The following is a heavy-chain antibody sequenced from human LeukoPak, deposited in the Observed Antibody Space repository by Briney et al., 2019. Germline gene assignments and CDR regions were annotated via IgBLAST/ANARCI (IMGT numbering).Heavy chain of an antibody. D-gene: IGHD1-14*01. Sequence: GGSLRLSCAASGFTFYSYAMSWVRQAPGKGLECVSSISGSGAITYYGDSVRGRCTISRDNSKNTLYLQISSLRAEDTATYYCAKVSRKDYYYFYMDVWGQGTTVTVSS. J-gene: IGHJ6*03. CDR1: GFTFYSYA. CDR2: ISGSGAIT. CDR3: AKVSRKDYYYFYMDV. V-gene: IGHV3-23*01.